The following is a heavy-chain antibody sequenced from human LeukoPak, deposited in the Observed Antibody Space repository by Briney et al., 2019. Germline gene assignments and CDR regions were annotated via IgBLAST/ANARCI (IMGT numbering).Heavy chain of an antibody. CDR1: GRSISSYY. CDR2: IYYSGST. D-gene: IGHD6-19*01. CDR3: ARVLVLWYSSGARNYLDY. Sequence: SETLSLTCTVSGRSISSYYWSWIRQPPGKGLEWIGYIYYSGSTNYNPSLKSRVTISVDTSKNQFSLKLSSVAAADTAVYYCARVLVLWYSSGARNYLDYWGQGTLVTVSS. J-gene: IGHJ4*02. V-gene: IGHV4-59*01.